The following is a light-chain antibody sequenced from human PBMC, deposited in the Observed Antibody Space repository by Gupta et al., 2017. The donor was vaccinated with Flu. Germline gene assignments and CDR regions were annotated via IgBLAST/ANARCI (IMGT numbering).Light chain of an antibody. CDR1: QFVGNNF. CDR3: QQDYDSPIT. J-gene: IGKJ4*01. CDR2: HAS. Sequence: GTRSLSPGERATLSCRASQFVGNNFLAWYHQKPGQAPRLLIYHASNSAPGIPDRFSGSGSGTDFTLTISRLEPEDFAVSHCQQDYDSPITFGGGTKVESK. V-gene: IGKV3-20*01.